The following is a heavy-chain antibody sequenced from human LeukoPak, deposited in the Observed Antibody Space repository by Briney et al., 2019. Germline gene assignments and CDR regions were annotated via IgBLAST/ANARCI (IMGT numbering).Heavy chain of an antibody. CDR3: TRHMVLSPCDY. Sequence: KPGGSLRLSCAASGFTFDDYYMSWIRQAPGKGLQWVSSISASGTKTFYADSVQGRFTISRDNAKNSLHLQLNSLRAEDTAVYYCTRHMVLSPCDYWGQGTLVAVSS. CDR2: ISASGTKT. CDR1: GFTFDDYY. D-gene: IGHD4/OR15-4a*01. V-gene: IGHV3-11*01. J-gene: IGHJ4*02.